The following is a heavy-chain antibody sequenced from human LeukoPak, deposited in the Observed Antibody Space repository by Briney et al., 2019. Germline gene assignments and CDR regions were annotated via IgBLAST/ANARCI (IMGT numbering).Heavy chain of an antibody. CDR2: IYHSGST. Sequence: PSETLSLTCTVSGYSISSGYYWGWIRQPPGKGLEWIGSIYHSGSTYYNPSLKSRVTISVDTSKNQFSLKLSSVTAADTAVYYCARDGYSGSYYFGAYFDYWGQGTLVTVSS. V-gene: IGHV4-38-2*02. D-gene: IGHD1-26*01. CDR3: ARDGYSGSYYFGAYFDY. J-gene: IGHJ4*02. CDR1: GYSISSGYY.